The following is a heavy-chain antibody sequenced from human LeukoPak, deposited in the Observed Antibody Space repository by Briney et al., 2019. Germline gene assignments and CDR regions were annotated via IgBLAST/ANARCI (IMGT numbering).Heavy chain of an antibody. CDR2: ISNSGDKT. CDR1: GFTFSRFA. J-gene: IGHJ3*02. V-gene: IGHV3-23*01. Sequence: GGSLRLSCAVSGFTFSRFAMSWVRQAPGKGREWVSSISNSGDKTFYADSVKGRFTISRDNSKNTLYLQMNSQRAEDTAVYYCASRYIYGDFGRLDAFDIWGQGTMVTVS. CDR3: ASRYIYGDFGRLDAFDI. D-gene: IGHD4-17*01.